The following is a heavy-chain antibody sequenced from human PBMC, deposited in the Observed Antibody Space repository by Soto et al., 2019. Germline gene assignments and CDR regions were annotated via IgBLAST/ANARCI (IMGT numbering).Heavy chain of an antibody. Sequence: SETLSLTCTFSGGSISSSSYYWGWIRQPPGKGLEWIGSIYYSGSTYYNPSLKRRVTISVDTSKTQFSLKLSSVTAADTAVFYCDSSRTAVFWAALHHWGLGTMVT. J-gene: IGHJ1*01. CDR3: DSSRTAVFWAALHH. CDR1: GGSISSSSYY. CDR2: IYYSGST. D-gene: IGHD3-3*01. V-gene: IGHV4-39*07.